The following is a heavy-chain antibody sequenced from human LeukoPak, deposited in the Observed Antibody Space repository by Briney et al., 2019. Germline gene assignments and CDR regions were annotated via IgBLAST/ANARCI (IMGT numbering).Heavy chain of an antibody. D-gene: IGHD3-16*01. CDR3: VKDNPVLSQ. CDR1: GFTFSDQG. CDR2: IKSDENFN. J-gene: IGHJ4*02. V-gene: IGHV3-30*02. Sequence: PGGSLRLSCVASGFTFSDQGMHWVRQAPGWGREWVAFIKSDENFNYYGVSVQGRFTISRDNSRNTVYLHMNSLIPEDTAMYFCVKDNPVLSQWGQGTLVTVSS.